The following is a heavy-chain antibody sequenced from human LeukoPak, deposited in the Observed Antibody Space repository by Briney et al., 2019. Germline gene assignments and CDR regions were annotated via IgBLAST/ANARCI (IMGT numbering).Heavy chain of an antibody. CDR1: GGSVNGYY. CDR2: IHYSGLT. J-gene: IGHJ4*02. D-gene: IGHD1-7*01. CDR3: ARDPPEDEWNSLDS. V-gene: IGHV4-59*02. Sequence: PWETLSLTCTVSGGSVNGYYWNWIRQPPGKGLEWIGFIHYSGLTVYSPSLQSRVSMSVDTSRNQFSLDLSSVTAADTALYYCARDPPEDEWNSLDSWGQGILVTVSS.